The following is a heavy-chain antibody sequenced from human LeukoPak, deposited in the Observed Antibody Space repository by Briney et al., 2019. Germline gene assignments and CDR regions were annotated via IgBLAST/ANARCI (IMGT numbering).Heavy chain of an antibody. J-gene: IGHJ4*02. CDR1: GDSISSYF. V-gene: IGHV4-59*01. CDR2: IYYRGST. CDR3: ARSPTVALIDY. Sequence: SETLSLTCTVSGDSISSYFWSWMRQPPGKGLEWIGCIYYRGSTKYKPSLKSRVTISVDTSKNQFSLRLGSVTTADTAVYYCARSPTVALIDYWGQGTLVTVSS. D-gene: IGHD4-23*01.